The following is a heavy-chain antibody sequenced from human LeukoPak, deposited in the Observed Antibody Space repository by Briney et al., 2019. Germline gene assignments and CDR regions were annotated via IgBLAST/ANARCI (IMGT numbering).Heavy chain of an antibody. CDR1: GFTFDDYA. Sequence: YPGESLRLSCAASGFTFDDYAMHWVRQAPGKGLEWVSLISWDGGSTYYADSVKGRFTISRDNSKNSLYLQMNSLRAEDTALYYCAKDIESLGVGYFDYWGQGTLVTVSS. J-gene: IGHJ4*02. CDR3: AKDIESLGVGYFDY. D-gene: IGHD3-16*01. CDR2: ISWDGGST. V-gene: IGHV3-43D*03.